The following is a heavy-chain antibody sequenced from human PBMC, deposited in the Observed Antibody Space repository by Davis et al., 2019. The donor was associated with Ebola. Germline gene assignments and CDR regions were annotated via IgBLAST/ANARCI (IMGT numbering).Heavy chain of an antibody. V-gene: IGHV3-7*03. CDR1: GFTFSSYW. J-gene: IGHJ6*04. CDR3: ARERVFGVNGMDV. D-gene: IGHD3-3*01. CDR2: IKQDGSEK. Sequence: GGSLRLSCAASGFTFSSYWMSWVRQAPGKGLEWVANIKQDGSEKYYVDSVKGRFTISRDNAKNSLYLQMNSLRAEDTAVYYCARERVFGVNGMDVWGKGTTVTVSS.